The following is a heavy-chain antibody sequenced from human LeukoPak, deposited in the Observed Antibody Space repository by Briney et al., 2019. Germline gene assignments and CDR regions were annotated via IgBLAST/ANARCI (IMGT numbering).Heavy chain of an antibody. CDR1: GFTFSSYA. CDR2: ISGSGGST. V-gene: IGHV3-23*01. CDR3: AKVVFPHEAFDY. J-gene: IGHJ4*02. Sequence: SGGSLRLSCAASGFTFSSYAMGWVRQAPGKGLEWVSAISGSGGSTYYADSVKGRFTISRDNSKNTLYLQMNSLRAEDTAVYYCAKVVFPHEAFDYWGQGTLVTVSS. D-gene: IGHD3-16*01.